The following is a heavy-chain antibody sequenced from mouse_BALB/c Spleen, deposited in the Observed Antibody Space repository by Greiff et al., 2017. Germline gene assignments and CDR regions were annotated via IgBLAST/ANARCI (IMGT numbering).Heavy chain of an antibody. J-gene: IGHJ1*01. V-gene: IGHV1-69*02. Sequence: QVQLQQSGAELVKPGASVKLSCKASGYTFTSYWMHWVKQRPGQGLEWIGEIDPSDSYTNYNQKFKGKATLTVDKSSSTAYMQLSSLTSEDSAVYYCAKFITTYFDVWGAGTTVTVSS. CDR2: IDPSDSYT. CDR3: AKFITTYFDV. CDR1: GYTFTSYW. D-gene: IGHD1-2*01.